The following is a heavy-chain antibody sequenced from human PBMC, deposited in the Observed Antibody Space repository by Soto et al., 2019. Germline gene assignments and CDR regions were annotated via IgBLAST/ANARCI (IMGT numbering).Heavy chain of an antibody. CDR1: SESFSKYY. CDR2: FSDSGST. V-gene: IGHV4-34*01. Sequence: SETLSLTCAVYSESFSKYYWNWIRQSPGKGLEWIGEFSDSGSTNYNPSLKSRVTISEDMSKSQFSLKLSSVTAADTAVYYCARGNFYYGMDVWGQGTTVTVSS. CDR3: ARGNFYYGMDV. J-gene: IGHJ6*02.